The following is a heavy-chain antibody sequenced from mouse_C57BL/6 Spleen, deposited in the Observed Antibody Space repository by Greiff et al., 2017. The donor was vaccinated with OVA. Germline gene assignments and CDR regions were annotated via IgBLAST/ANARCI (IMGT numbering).Heavy chain of an antibody. CDR1: GFTFSDYG. V-gene: IGHV5-17*01. D-gene: IGHD3-3*01. J-gene: IGHJ1*03. CDR2: ISSGSSTI. Sequence: EVMLVESGGGLVKPGGSLKLSCAASGFTFSDYGMHWVRQAPEKGLEWVAYISSGSSTIYYADTVKGRFTISRDNAKNTLFLQMTSLRSEDTAMYYCAKGDHYGYFDVWGTGTTVTVSS. CDR3: AKGDHYGYFDV.